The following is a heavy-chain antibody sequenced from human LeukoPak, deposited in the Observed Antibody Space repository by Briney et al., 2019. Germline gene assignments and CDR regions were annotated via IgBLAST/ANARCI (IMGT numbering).Heavy chain of an antibody. D-gene: IGHD2-15*01. V-gene: IGHV3-21*01. J-gene: IGHJ4*02. CDR2: ISSSSSYI. Sequence: PGGSLRLSCAASGFTFSSYSMNWVRQAPGKGLEWVSSISSSSSYIYYADSVKGRFTISRDNAKNSLYLQMNSLRAEDTAVYYCARDQTVVAAPFDYWGEGTLVTVSS. CDR1: GFTFSSYS. CDR3: ARDQTVVAAPFDY.